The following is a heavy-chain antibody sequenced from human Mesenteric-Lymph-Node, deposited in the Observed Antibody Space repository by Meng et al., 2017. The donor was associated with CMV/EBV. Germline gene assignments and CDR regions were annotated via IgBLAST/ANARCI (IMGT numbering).Heavy chain of an antibody. Sequence: QVQLQQSGAGLLKPSGTLSLTCAGYGRSFGGYDCGRIREPPGKGLEWIGEINHSGSTNYNPSLKSRVTISVDTSKNQFSLKLSSVTAADTAVYYCARGQGKPDYWGQGTLVTVSS. J-gene: IGHJ4*02. CDR3: ARGQGKPDY. CDR1: GRSFGGYD. V-gene: IGHV4-34*01. CDR2: INHSGST.